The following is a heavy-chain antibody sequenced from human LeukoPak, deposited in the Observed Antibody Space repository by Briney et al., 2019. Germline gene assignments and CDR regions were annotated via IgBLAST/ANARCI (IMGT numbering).Heavy chain of an antibody. CDR2: ILYYGSNK. CDR1: GFTFSSYA. V-gene: IGHV3-30-3*01. CDR3: ARYGIAAAHHDAFDI. Sequence: GGSLRLSCAASGFTFSSYAMHWVRHAQGKGLVRVAVILYYGSNKYYAHTVKGRFTISRDNSKNTLYVQMNSLRDEDTAVYYCARYGIAAAHHDAFDIWGQGTMVTVSS. D-gene: IGHD6-13*01. J-gene: IGHJ3*02.